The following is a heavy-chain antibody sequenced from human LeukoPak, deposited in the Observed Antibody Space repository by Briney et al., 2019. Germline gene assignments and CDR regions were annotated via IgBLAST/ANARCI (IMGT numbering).Heavy chain of an antibody. CDR3: ARAAFYDSSGYCDY. D-gene: IGHD3-22*01. Sequence: ASVKVSCKASGYTFTSYGISWVRQAPGQGVEWMGWISAYNGNTNYAQKLQGRVTMTTDTSTSTAYMELRSLRSDDTAVYYCARAAFYDSSGYCDYWGQGTLVTVSS. CDR2: ISAYNGNT. V-gene: IGHV1-18*01. CDR1: GYTFTSYG. J-gene: IGHJ4*02.